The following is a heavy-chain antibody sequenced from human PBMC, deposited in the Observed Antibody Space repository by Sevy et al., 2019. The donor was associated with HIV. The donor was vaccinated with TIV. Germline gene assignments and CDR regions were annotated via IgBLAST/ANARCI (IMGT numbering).Heavy chain of an antibody. D-gene: IGHD3-9*01. V-gene: IGHV3-23*01. J-gene: IGHJ6*02. Sequence: GGSLRLSCVVSGFTFSKYPMNWVRQAPGKGLEWVSAISGSGGSTYYADSVKGRFTISRDNSKNTLYLQMNSLRAEDTAVYYCAKASELITIFWEDYYYGMDVWGQGTTVTVSS. CDR2: ISGSGGST. CDR1: GFTFSKYP. CDR3: AKASELITIFWEDYYYGMDV.